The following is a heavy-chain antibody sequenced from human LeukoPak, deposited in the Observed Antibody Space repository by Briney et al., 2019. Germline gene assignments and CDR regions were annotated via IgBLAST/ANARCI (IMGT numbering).Heavy chain of an antibody. CDR1: GVSISSYY. Sequence: SETLSLTCTVSGVSISSYYWSWIRQPPGKGLEWIGHMYHSGSTNYNPSLKSRVTISVDTSKNQFSLNLSSVTAADTAVYYCARGDYYGSAPYGMDVWGQGTTVTVSS. CDR2: MYHSGST. D-gene: IGHD3-10*01. J-gene: IGHJ6*02. CDR3: ARGDYYGSAPYGMDV. V-gene: IGHV4-59*01.